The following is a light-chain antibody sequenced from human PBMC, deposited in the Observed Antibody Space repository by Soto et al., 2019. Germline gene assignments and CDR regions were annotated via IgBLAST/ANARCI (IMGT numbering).Light chain of an antibody. V-gene: IGKV3-15*01. J-gene: IGKJ1*01. CDR1: QGVSSK. CDR3: QQYYNWPRT. Sequence: EIVMTQSPATLSVSPGERATLSCRASQGVSSKLAWFQQKPGHAPSLLIYGASTRAAGLPARFSGSGSGTEFTLNISSLQFEDFACYYCQQYYNWPRTFVQGTKVEMK. CDR2: GAS.